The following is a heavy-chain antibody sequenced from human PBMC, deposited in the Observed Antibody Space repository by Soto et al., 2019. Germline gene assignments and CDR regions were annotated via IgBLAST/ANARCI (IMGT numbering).Heavy chain of an antibody. V-gene: IGHV4-30-4*01. CDR3: ARERRAEPSRFDS. CDR2: IYYSGIT. D-gene: IGHD6-13*01. Sequence: SETLSLTCTVSGGSITSGDYHWSWIRQPPGKGLEWIGYIYYSGITYYNPSLKSRITISVDTSKNQSSLKLSSVTAADTAVYYCARERRAEPSRFDSWGQGTLVTVSS. J-gene: IGHJ4*02. CDR1: GGSITSGDYH.